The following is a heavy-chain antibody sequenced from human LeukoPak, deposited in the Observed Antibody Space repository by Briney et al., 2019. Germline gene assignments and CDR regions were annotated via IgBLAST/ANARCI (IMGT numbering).Heavy chain of an antibody. Sequence: SETLSLTCAVYGGSFSGYYWSWIRQPPGKGLEWIGEINHSGSTNYNPSPKSRVTISVDTSKNQFSLKLSSVTAADTAVYYCARRAPRVSRGGAFDIWGQGTMVTVSS. CDR3: ARRAPRVSRGGAFDI. V-gene: IGHV4-34*01. CDR2: INHSGST. J-gene: IGHJ3*02. D-gene: IGHD3-10*01. CDR1: GGSFSGYY.